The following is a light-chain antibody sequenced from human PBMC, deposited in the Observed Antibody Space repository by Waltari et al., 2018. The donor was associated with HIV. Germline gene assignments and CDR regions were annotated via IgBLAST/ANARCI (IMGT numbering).Light chain of an antibody. CDR1: SGREF. CDR2: RSY. CDR3: AVWDDNLNVV. J-gene: IGLJ2*01. V-gene: IGLV1-47*01. Sequence: SVLTPPPSASGTPGQRVTIPCSGASGREFVYWYQVLPGTAPKLLIQRSYQRASGIPDRFSGSKSGTSASLAISGLRSEDEADYYCAVWDDNLNVVFGGGTKLTVL.